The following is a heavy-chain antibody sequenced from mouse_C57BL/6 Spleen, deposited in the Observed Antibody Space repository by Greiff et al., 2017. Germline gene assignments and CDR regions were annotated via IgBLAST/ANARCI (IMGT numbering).Heavy chain of an antibody. Sequence: QVQLQQPGAELVKPGASVKLSCKASGYTFTSYWMQWVKQRPGQGLEWIGEIDPSDSYTNYNQKFKGKATLTVDTSSSTAYMQLSSLTSEDSAVYYCARADGDYAMDYWGQGTSLTVSS. J-gene: IGHJ4*01. V-gene: IGHV1-50*01. CDR3: ARADGDYAMDY. CDR2: IDPSDSYT. CDR1: GYTFTSYW.